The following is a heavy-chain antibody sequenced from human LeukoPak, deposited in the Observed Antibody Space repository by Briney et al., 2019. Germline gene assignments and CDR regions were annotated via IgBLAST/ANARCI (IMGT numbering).Heavy chain of an antibody. J-gene: IGHJ4*02. CDR1: GGSISSYY. CDR3: ARGDNRLRWSGAFDF. CDR2: IYASGNT. V-gene: IGHV4-4*07. D-gene: IGHD4-23*01. Sequence: PSETLSLTCTVSGGSISSYYWSWIRQPAGKGLEWIGRIYASGNTNYNPSLKSRVTMSQDTSENQFALKLTSVTAADTAVYYCARGDNRLRWSGAFDFWGRGTLVTVSS.